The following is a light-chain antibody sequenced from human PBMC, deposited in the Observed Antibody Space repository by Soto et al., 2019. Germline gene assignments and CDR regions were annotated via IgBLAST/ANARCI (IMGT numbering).Light chain of an antibody. Sequence: QSALTQPASVSGSPGQSITISCTGTSSDVGGYDSVSWYQQHPGKAPKLMSYEVSNRPSGVSSRFSGSKSGNTASLTISGLQAEDEADYYCSSYTSSSTVGVFGGGTKLTVL. V-gene: IGLV2-14*01. J-gene: IGLJ2*01. CDR3: SSYTSSSTVGV. CDR2: EVS. CDR1: SSDVGGYDS.